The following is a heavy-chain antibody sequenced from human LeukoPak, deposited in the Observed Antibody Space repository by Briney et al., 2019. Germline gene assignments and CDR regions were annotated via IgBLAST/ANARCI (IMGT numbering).Heavy chain of an antibody. Sequence: ASVKVSCKASGYTFTSYDINWVRQATGQGLEWMGWMNPNSGNTGYAQKFQGRVTITRNTSISTAYMELSSLRSEDTAVYYCARVSRFLEWSGYYYYMDAWGKGTTVTVSS. J-gene: IGHJ6*03. CDR3: ARVSRFLEWSGYYYYMDA. V-gene: IGHV1-8*03. D-gene: IGHD3-3*01. CDR1: GYTFTSYD. CDR2: MNPNSGNT.